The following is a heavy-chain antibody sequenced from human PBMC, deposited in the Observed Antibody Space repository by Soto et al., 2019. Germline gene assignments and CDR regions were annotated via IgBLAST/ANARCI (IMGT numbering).Heavy chain of an antibody. CDR3: VRDHTSIAAQPAPRTNWFDP. J-gene: IGHJ5*02. D-gene: IGHD6-6*01. CDR2: IYYSGST. Sequence: QVQLQESGPGLVKPSETLSLTCTVSGGSVSSGSYYWSWIRQPPGKGLEWIGYIYYSGSTNYNPSLKSRVTITVDTSKNHFSLKLSSVTAADTAVYYCVRDHTSIAAQPAPRTNWFDPWGQGTLVTVSS. V-gene: IGHV4-61*01. CDR1: GGSVSSGSYY.